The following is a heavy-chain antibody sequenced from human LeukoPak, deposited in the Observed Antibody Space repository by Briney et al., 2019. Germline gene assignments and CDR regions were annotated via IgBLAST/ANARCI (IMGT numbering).Heavy chain of an antibody. D-gene: IGHD6-19*01. V-gene: IGHV1-46*01. CDR2: INPGGGST. J-gene: IGHJ4*02. CDR1: GYTFSSYY. CDR3: ASFSKPGIAVAGTNY. Sequence: ASVKVSCKASGYTFSSYYMHWVRQAPGQGLEWMGMINPGGGSTSNAQKFQGRVTMTRDTSTSTVYMELSSLRSEDTAVYYCASFSKPGIAVAGTNYWGQGTLVTVSS.